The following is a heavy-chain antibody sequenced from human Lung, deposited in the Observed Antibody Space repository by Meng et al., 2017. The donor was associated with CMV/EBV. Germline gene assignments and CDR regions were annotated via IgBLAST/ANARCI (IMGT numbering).Heavy chain of an antibody. V-gene: IGHV3-30*04. D-gene: IGHD3-22*01. CDR2: ISYDGSNK. Sequence: GGSLRLXCAASGFTFSSYAMHWVRQAPGKGLEWVAVISYDGSNKYYADSVKGRFTISRDNSKNTLYLQMNSLRAEDTAVYYCARAFYDSIFDGMDVWGQGNXVNGAS. J-gene: IGHJ6*02. CDR1: GFTFSSYA. CDR3: ARAFYDSIFDGMDV.